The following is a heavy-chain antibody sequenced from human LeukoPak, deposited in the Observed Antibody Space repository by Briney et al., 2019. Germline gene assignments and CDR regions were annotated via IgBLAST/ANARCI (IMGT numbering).Heavy chain of an antibody. Sequence: PGGSLRPSCAASGFTFSSYAMSWVRQAPGKGLEWVSAISGSGGSTYYADSVKGRFTISRDNSKNTLYLQMNSLRAEDTAVYYCAKRYCSGGSCKVNYFDYWGQGTLVTVSS. CDR2: ISGSGGST. V-gene: IGHV3-23*01. CDR1: GFTFSSYA. CDR3: AKRYCSGGSCKVNYFDY. D-gene: IGHD2-15*01. J-gene: IGHJ4*02.